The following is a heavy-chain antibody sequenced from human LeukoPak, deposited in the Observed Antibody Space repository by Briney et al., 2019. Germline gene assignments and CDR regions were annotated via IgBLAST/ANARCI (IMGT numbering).Heavy chain of an antibody. CDR2: IRSKAYGGTT. Sequence: GRSLRLSCTASGFTFGDYAMSWFRQAPGKGLEWVGFIRSKAYGGTTEYAASVKGRFTISRDDSKSIAYLQMNSLKTEDTAVYYCTRARAVAGTFGDAFDIWGQGTMVTVSS. CDR3: TRARAVAGTFGDAFDI. V-gene: IGHV3-49*03. J-gene: IGHJ3*02. CDR1: GFTFGDYA. D-gene: IGHD6-19*01.